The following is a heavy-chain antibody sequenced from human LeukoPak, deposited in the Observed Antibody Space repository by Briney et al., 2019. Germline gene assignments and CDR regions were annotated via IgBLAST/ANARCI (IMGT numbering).Heavy chain of an antibody. CDR1: GFTFSDYY. CDR2: ISSSSSTI. Sequence: GGSLRLSCAASGFTFSDYYMSWIRQAPGKGLEWVSYISSSSSTIYYADSVKGRFTISRDNAKNSLYLQMNSLRDEDTAVYYCASTLNYWTGYNYYYGMDVWGQGTTVTVSS. D-gene: IGHD1-7*01. J-gene: IGHJ6*02. CDR3: ASTLNYWTGYNYYYGMDV. V-gene: IGHV3-11*04.